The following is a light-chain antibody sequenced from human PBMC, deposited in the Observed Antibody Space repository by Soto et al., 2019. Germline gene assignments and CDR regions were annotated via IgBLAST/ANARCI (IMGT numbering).Light chain of an antibody. CDR2: GAS. CDR1: QSVRTK. V-gene: IGKV3-15*01. CDR3: QQYNSWPPIP. J-gene: IGKJ5*01. Sequence: EIVMTQSPGTLSVSPGEGATLFCRASQSVRTKLAWYQQRAGQAPRLLMYGASTRATGIPDRFSGSGSGTEFTLTIRSLQSEDFAVYYCQQYNSWPPIPFGQGTRLEIK.